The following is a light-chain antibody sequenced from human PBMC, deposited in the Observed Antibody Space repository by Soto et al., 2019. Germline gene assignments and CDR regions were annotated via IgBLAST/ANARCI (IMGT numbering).Light chain of an antibody. J-gene: IGKJ1*01. V-gene: IGKV1-5*01. CDR3: QQYNSYSTT. CDR2: DAS. Sequence: DIEMTQSHSSLSSSVGYRVTITCRASQSIICWLAWYQQKPGKAPKLLIYDASSLESGVPSRFSGSGSGTEFTLSISSLQTDDFANYYCQQYNSYSTTFGQGTKVDIK. CDR1: QSIICW.